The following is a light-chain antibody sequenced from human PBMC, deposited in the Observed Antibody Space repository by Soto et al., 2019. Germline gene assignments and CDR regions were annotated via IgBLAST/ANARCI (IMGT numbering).Light chain of an antibody. CDR1: SSNIGALFG. V-gene: IGLV1-40*01. J-gene: IGLJ3*02. Sequence: QSVLTQPPSVSGAPGQRITISCTGSSSNIGALFGVHWYQHLPGSAPRLLFYLNGDRPSGVPDRFSAFKSGSSASLVITGLQAEDEAAYYCQAYDYSLTASVFGGGTKLTVL. CDR3: QAYDYSLTASV. CDR2: LNG.